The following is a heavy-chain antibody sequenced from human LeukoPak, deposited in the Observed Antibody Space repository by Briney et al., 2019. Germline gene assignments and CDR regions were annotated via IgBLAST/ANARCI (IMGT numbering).Heavy chain of an antibody. CDR3: TTDRGLAYGDYIV. V-gene: IGHV3-48*04. J-gene: IGHJ4*02. D-gene: IGHD4-17*01. CDR2: ISSTGGTI. CDR1: GFTFSDFG. Sequence: PGGSLRLSCAVSGFTFSDFGMNWVRQAPGKGLEWVSYISSTGGTIYYAGSVKGRFTVSRDNAKNSLYLQMNSLKTEDTAVYYCTTDRGLAYGDYIVWGQGTLVTVSS.